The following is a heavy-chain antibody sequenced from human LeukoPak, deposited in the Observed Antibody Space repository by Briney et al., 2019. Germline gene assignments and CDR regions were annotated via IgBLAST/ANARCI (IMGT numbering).Heavy chain of an antibody. CDR2: ISWNSDSI. J-gene: IGHJ3*02. V-gene: IGHV3-9*03. D-gene: IGHD6-13*01. CDR3: AKSRGHSSSWYLDAFDI. Sequence: GGSLRLSCAASGFTFDDYAMHWVRQAPGKGLEWVSGISWNSDSIGYADSVKGRFTISRDNAKNSLYLHMNSLRAEDMALYYCAKSRGHSSSWYLDAFDIWGQGTMVTVSS. CDR1: GFTFDDYA.